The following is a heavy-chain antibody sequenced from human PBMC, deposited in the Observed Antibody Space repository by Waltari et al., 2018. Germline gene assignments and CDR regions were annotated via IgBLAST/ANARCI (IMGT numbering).Heavy chain of an antibody. CDR1: GYTFTSYA. J-gene: IGHJ5*02. Sequence: QVQLVQSGSELKKPGASVKVSCKASGYTFTSYAMNWVRQAPGQGLEWMGWIHTNTGNPTYAQGFTGRFVFSLDTSVSTAYLQISSLKAEDTAVYYCASPYCSGGSCYHGWFDPWGQGTLVTVSS. D-gene: IGHD2-15*01. CDR2: IHTNTGNP. CDR3: ASPYCSGGSCYHGWFDP. V-gene: IGHV7-4-1*02.